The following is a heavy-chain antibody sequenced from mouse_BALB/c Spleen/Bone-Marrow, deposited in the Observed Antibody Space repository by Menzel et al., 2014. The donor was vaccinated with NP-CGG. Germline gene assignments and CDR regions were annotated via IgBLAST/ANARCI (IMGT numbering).Heavy chain of an antibody. V-gene: IGHV2-2*02. J-gene: IGHJ3*01. CDR2: IWRGEST. Sequence: QVQLQQSGPGLVQPSQSLSITCTVSGFSLTSYGVHWVRQSPGKGLEWLGLIWRGESTDSNAAYITRQSISKDKSKNQVFLKMNSLQPNNTAIYYCAKCGPSFGYWGQGTLVTVTA. CDR3: AKCGPSFGY. CDR1: GFSLTSYG.